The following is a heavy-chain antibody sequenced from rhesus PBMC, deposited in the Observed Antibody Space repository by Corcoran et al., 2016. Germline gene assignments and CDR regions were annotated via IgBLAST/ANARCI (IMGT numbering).Heavy chain of an antibody. CDR1: GFTFSSYW. V-gene: IGHV3S25*01. CDR3: ANGAFKGNWNYPNFDY. CDR2: LTSGGGST. D-gene: IGHD1-26*01. Sequence: EVQLVESGGGLAKPGGSLRLSCAASGFTFSSYWMNWVRQAPGKGLAWVSALTSGGGSTFYADSVKGRFTISRDKSKNTLSLQMNSLRAEDTAVYYCANGAFKGNWNYPNFDYWGQGVLVTVSS. J-gene: IGHJ4*01.